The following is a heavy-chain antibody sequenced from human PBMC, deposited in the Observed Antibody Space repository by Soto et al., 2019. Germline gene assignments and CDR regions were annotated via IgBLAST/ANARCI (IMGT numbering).Heavy chain of an antibody. J-gene: IGHJ4*02. D-gene: IGHD6-13*01. CDR2: ISYDGSNK. CDR3: ARGPNRWQLGASFDY. V-gene: IGHV3-30-3*01. Sequence: QVQLVESGGGVVQPGRSLRLSCAASGFTFSSYAMHWVRQAPGKGLEWVAVISYDGSNKYYADSVKGRFTISRDNSKNTLYLQMNSLRAEDTAVYYCARGPNRWQLGASFDYRGQGTLVTVSS. CDR1: GFTFSSYA.